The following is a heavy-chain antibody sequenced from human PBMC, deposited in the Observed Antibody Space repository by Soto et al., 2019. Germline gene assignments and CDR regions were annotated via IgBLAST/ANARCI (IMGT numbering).Heavy chain of an antibody. D-gene: IGHD3-10*01. V-gene: IGHV4-34*01. J-gene: IGHJ4*02. CDR3: ARPYYYGSGSYVDY. CDR1: GGSFSGYY. CDR2: INHSGST. Sequence: QVQLQQWGAGLLKPSETLSLTCAVYGGSFSGYYWSWIRQPPGKGLEWIGEINHSGSTNYNPSLKSQVTISVDTSKNQFSLKLSSVTAADTAVYYCARPYYYGSGSYVDYWGQGTLVTVSS.